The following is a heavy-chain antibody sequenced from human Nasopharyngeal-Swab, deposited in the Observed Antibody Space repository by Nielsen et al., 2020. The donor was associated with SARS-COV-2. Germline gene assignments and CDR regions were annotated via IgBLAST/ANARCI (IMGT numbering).Heavy chain of an antibody. V-gene: IGHV1-2*04. CDR1: GYTFTGYY. CDR2: INPNSGGT. Sequence: ASVKVSCEASGYTFTGYYMHWVRQAPGQGLEWMGWINPNSGGTNYAQKFQGWVTMTRDTSISTAYMELSRLRSDDTAVYYCARERRIVATILSDYYYGMDVWGQGTTVTVSS. CDR3: ARERRIVATILSDYYYGMDV. D-gene: IGHD5-12*01. J-gene: IGHJ6*02.